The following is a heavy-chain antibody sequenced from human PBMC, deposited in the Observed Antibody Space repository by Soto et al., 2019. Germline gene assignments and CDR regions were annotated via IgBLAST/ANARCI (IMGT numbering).Heavy chain of an antibody. J-gene: IGHJ6*02. CDR2: ISGSDGKT. V-gene: IGHV3-23*01. Sequence: EVQLLESGGGLVQPGGSLRLSCTASGFTFSTYAMTWVRQAPGKGLEWVSTISGSDGKTYYADSVRGRFTISRDNSKDTLYLQMNSLTAEDTATYYCTKDWTGNTCPCMDVWGQGTTVTVS. D-gene: IGHD2-8*02. CDR1: GFTFSTYA. CDR3: TKDWTGNTCPCMDV.